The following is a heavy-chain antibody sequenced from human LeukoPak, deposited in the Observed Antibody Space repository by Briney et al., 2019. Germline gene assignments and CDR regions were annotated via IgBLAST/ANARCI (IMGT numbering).Heavy chain of an antibody. Sequence: SETLSLTCTVSGGSISSSSYYWGWIRQPPGKGLEWIGSIYYSGSTYYNPSLKSRVTISVDTSKNQFFLKLTSVTAADTAVYYCSRGSGPIDYWGQGTLVTVSS. V-gene: IGHV4-39*01. J-gene: IGHJ4*02. CDR1: GGSISSSSYY. CDR2: IYYSGST. CDR3: SRGSGPIDY.